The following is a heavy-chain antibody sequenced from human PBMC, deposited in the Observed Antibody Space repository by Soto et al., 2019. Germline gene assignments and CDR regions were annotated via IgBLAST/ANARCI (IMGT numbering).Heavy chain of an antibody. CDR2: IYYSGST. CDR1: GGSISSGDYY. Sequence: TLSLTGAVPGGSISSGDYYWSWIRQPPGKGLEWIGYIYYSGSTYYNPSLKSRVTISVDTSKNQFSLKLSSVTAADTAVYYCARVKRGALDYWGQGTLVTVSS. D-gene: IGHD3-10*01. J-gene: IGHJ4*02. V-gene: IGHV4-30-4*01. CDR3: ARVKRGALDY.